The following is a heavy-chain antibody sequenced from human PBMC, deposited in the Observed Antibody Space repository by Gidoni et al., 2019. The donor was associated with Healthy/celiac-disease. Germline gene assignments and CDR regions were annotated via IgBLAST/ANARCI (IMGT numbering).Heavy chain of an antibody. J-gene: IGHJ4*02. Sequence: QVQLVQSGAEVKKPGASVKVSCKASGYTFTSYGISWVRQAHGQGLEWMGWISAYNGNTTYAQKLQRRVTMTTDTSTSTAYMELSSLRSDDTAVYYWARDRPKGGYFDYWGQGTLVTVSS. CDR3: ARDRPKGGYFDY. V-gene: IGHV1-18*04. D-gene: IGHD3-16*01. CDR2: ISAYNGNT. CDR1: GYTFTSYG.